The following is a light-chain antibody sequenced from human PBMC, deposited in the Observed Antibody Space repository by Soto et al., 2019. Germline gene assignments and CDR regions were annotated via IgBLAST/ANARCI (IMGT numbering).Light chain of an antibody. J-gene: IGLJ1*01. CDR3: YSSRSSSRTSDV. CDR1: SSDIGGSNY. CDR2: GVS. Sequence: QSVLTQPASGSGAPGQSITISCAGTSSDIGGSNYVSWYQQHPGKAPKLMIYGVSNRPSGVSNRFSGSKSGNTASLTISGLQAEDEADYFCYSSRSSSRTSDVFGTGTKVTVL. V-gene: IGLV2-14*03.